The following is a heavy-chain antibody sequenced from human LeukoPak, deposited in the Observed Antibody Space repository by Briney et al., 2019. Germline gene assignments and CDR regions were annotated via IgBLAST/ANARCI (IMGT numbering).Heavy chain of an antibody. CDR3: AKDLVPAAISLGYFDY. J-gene: IGHJ4*02. CDR2: ISGSGGST. D-gene: IGHD2-2*01. CDR1: GFTFSSYA. Sequence: PGGSPRLSCAASGFTFSSYAMSWVRQAPGKGLEWVSAISGSGGSTYYADSVKGRFTIFRDNSKNTLYLQMNSLRAEDTAVYYCAKDLVPAAISLGYFDYWGQGTLVTVSS. V-gene: IGHV3-23*01.